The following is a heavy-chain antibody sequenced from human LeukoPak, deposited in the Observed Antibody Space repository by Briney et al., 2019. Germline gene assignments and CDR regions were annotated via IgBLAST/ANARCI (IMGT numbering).Heavy chain of an antibody. D-gene: IGHD6-13*01. V-gene: IGHV3-23*01. CDR1: GFTFSSYA. CDR3: AKDRGSSSLESRAYFQH. Sequence: GGSLRLSCAASGFTFSSYAMNWVRQAPGKGLEWVSGISGSGGSTYYADSVKGRFTISRDNPTNTLYLQMNSLRAEDTAVYYCAKDRGSSSLESRAYFQHWGQGTLVTVSS. J-gene: IGHJ1*01. CDR2: ISGSGGST.